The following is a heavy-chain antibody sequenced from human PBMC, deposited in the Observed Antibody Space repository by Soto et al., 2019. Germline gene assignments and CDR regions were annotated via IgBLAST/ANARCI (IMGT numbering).Heavy chain of an antibody. Sequence: GGSLRLSCTASGFTFGDYAMSWFRQAPGKGLEWVGFIRSKAYGGTTEYAASVKGRFTISRDDSKSIAYLQMNSLRTEDTAVYYCTRGGPRLIAAAGYQDAFDIWGQGTMVTVSS. V-gene: IGHV3-49*03. CDR2: IRSKAYGGTT. CDR1: GFTFGDYA. CDR3: TRGGPRLIAAAGYQDAFDI. J-gene: IGHJ3*02. D-gene: IGHD6-13*01.